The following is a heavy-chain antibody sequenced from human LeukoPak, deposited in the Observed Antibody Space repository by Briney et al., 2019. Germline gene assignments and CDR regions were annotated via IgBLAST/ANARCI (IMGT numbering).Heavy chain of an antibody. V-gene: IGHV4-34*01. CDR1: GGSFSGYY. D-gene: IGHD5-18*01. Sequence: PSETLSLTCAVYGGSFSGYYWSWIRQPPGKGLEWIGEINHSGSTNYNPSLKSRVTISVDTSKNQSSLKLSSVTAADTAVYYCARRQLWLLEYFDYWGQGTLVTVSS. J-gene: IGHJ4*02. CDR3: ARRQLWLLEYFDY. CDR2: INHSGST.